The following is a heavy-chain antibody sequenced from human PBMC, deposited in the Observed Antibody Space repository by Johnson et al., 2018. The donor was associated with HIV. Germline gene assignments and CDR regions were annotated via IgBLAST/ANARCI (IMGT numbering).Heavy chain of an antibody. CDR3: TTEAYCGGDCYDDAFDI. CDR1: GFTFSNAW. D-gene: IGHD2-21*01. Sequence: VQLVESGGGLVKPGGSLRLSCAASGFTFSNAWMRWVRQAPGKGLEWVGRINSKPDGGTTDYAAPVKGRFTISRDDSKNTLYLQMNSLKTEETAVYYCTTEAYCGGDCYDDAFDIWGQGTMVTVSS. CDR2: INSKPDGGTT. J-gene: IGHJ3*02. V-gene: IGHV3-15*01.